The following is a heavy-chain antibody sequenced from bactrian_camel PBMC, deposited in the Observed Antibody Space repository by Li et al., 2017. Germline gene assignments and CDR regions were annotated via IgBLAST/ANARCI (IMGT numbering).Heavy chain of an antibody. CDR1: PNIRSC. V-gene: IGHV3S54*01. CDR2: ICTGGGTT. D-gene: IGHD6*01. J-gene: IGHJ6*01. Sequence: HVQLVESGGGTVQAGGSVRLSCAASPNIRSCVGWFLQAPGKEREAVAAICTGGGTTFYADSVKGRFTISHDNAKNTVYLQMNSLKPEVTAMYYCSVSDTLDGWYKRFGYWGQGTQVTVS. CDR3: SVSDTLDGWYKRFGY.